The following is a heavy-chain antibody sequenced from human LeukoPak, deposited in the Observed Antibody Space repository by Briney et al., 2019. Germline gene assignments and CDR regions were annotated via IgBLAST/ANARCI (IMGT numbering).Heavy chain of an antibody. D-gene: IGHD3-10*01. V-gene: IGHV5-51*01. CDR2: IHPGDSNT. J-gene: IGHJ5*02. Sequence: GESLKISCKGSGYSFTGYWIGWVRQMPGKGLEWMGIIHPGDSNTRYSPSFRGQVTISADKSLSTAYLQWSSLKASDTAMYYCARTAVTMVRGLIVTYWFDPWGQGTLVTVSS. CDR1: GYSFTGYW. CDR3: ARTAVTMVRGLIVTYWFDP.